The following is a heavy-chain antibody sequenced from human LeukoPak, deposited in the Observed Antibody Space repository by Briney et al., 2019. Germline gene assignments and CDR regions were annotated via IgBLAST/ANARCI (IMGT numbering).Heavy chain of an antibody. J-gene: IGHJ4*02. D-gene: IGHD6-19*01. CDR1: GFTFSSYG. Sequence: GRSLRLSCAASGFTFSSYGMHWVRPAPGKWLEWVAVISYDGSNKYYADSVKGRFTISRDNSKNTLYLQMNSLRAEDTAVYYCAKDKYSSGWFTASFDYWGQGTLVTVSS. CDR3: AKDKYSSGWFTASFDY. V-gene: IGHV3-30*18. CDR2: ISYDGSNK.